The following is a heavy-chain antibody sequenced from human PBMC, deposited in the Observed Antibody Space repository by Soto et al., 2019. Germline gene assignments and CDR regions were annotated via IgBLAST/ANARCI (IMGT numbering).Heavy chain of an antibody. CDR1: GFTFSDYY. V-gene: IGHV3-11*05. CDR3: ARVIATAGGRRYFDL. J-gene: IGHJ2*01. CDR2: ISSSSSYT. Sequence: QVQLVESGGGLVKPGGSLRLSCAASGFTFSDYYMSWIRQAPGKGLEWVTYISSSSSYTNYADSVKGRFTISRDNAKNSLYRQMNSLRAEDTAVYYCARVIATAGGRRYFDLWGRGTLVTVSS. D-gene: IGHD6-13*01.